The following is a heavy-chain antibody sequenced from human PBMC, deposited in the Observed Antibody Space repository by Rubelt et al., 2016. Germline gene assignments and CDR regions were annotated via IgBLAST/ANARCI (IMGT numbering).Heavy chain of an antibody. Sequence: GSTYYNPSLKSRVTISVDTSKNQFSLKLSSVTAADTAVYYCARELKTGMDVWGKGTTVTVSS. CDR2: GST. V-gene: IGHV4-30-2*04. CDR3: ARELKTGMDV. J-gene: IGHJ6*04.